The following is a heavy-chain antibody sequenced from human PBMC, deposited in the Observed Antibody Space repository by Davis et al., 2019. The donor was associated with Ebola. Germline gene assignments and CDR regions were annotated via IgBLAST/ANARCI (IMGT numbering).Heavy chain of an antibody. CDR1: GFTFSSYW. Sequence: GESLKIFCAASGFTFSSYWMSWVRQAPGKGLEWVSAISGSGGSTYYADSVKGRFTISRDNSKNTLYLQMNSLRAEDTAVYYCAKARFRYGDYVWWGQGTLVTVSS. CDR2: ISGSGGST. V-gene: IGHV3-23*01. CDR3: AKARFRYGDYVW. D-gene: IGHD4-17*01. J-gene: IGHJ4*02.